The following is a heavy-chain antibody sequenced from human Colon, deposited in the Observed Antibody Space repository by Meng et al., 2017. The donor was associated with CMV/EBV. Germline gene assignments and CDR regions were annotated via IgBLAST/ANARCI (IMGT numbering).Heavy chain of an antibody. J-gene: IGHJ4*02. Sequence: HVHLQQLGAGPLKPSGTLSLSLSLYGGSFTNYYTGLIRQPPRKGLGLISEINHNGTPYYNPSLKSPVPLSLDSSTNQFSLKLSPVTAADAAIYYCAIGWVRNMSSLLFDYWGQRTLVTVSS. V-gene: IGHV4-34*02. D-gene: IGHD4-11*01. CDR2: INHNGTP. CDR1: GGSFTNYY. CDR3: AIGWVRNMSSLLFDY.